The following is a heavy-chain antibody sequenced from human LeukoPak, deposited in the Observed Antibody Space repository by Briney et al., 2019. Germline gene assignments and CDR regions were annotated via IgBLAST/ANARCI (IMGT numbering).Heavy chain of an antibody. CDR2: ISNDGGKT. D-gene: IGHD2-15*01. V-gene: IGHV3-74*03. J-gene: IGHJ4*02. Sequence: GGSLRLSCVASGFTFSRYWMHWVRQGPGKGLMWVSHISNDGGKTKYADSVRGRFTISRDNAKNTLYLQMNSLRAEDTAVYHCARVGQGGIYIDSWGQGTLVTVSS. CDR3: ARVGQGGIYIDS. CDR1: GFTFSRYW.